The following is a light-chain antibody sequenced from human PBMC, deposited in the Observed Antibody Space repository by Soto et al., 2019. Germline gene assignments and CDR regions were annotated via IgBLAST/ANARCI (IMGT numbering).Light chain of an antibody. J-gene: IGLJ1*01. CDR2: GNI. CDR1: SSNIGAGYD. V-gene: IGLV1-40*01. Sequence: QSVLTQPPSVSGAPGQRVTISCTGSSSNIGAGYDVHWYQQRPGTAPKLLIFGNINRPSGVPDRFSGSKSGTSASLAITGLQAEDEGDYYCSSYTSRTTYVFGTGTKLTVL. CDR3: SSYTSRTTYV.